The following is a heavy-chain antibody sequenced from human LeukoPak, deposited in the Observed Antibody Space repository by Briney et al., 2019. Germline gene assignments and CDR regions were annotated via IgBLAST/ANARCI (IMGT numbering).Heavy chain of an antibody. V-gene: IGHV1-2*02. CDR3: ARKCSSSWPSYYYYGMDV. D-gene: IGHD6-13*01. Sequence: GASVKVSCKASGYTFTGYYMRWVRQAPGQGLEWMGWINPNSGGTNYAQKFQGRVTMTRDTSISTAYMELSRLRSDDTAVYYCARKCSSSWPSYYYYGMDVWGQGTTVTVSS. J-gene: IGHJ6*02. CDR1: GYTFTGYY. CDR2: INPNSGGT.